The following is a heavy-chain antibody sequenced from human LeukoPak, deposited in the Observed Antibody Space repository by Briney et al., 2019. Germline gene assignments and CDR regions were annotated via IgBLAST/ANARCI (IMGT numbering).Heavy chain of an antibody. V-gene: IGHV1-18*01. CDR3: GRHTSMGVPLDILEKWFDT. J-gene: IGHJ5*02. Sequence: ASVKVSCKASGYTFISYGISWVRQAPGQGLQWMGWISPYNGNTNYVQKFQGRVTMTTDTSTSTAYMELRSLRSDDTAVYYCGRHTSMGVPLDILEKWFDTWGQGTLVTVSS. CDR2: ISPYNGNT. D-gene: IGHD2/OR15-2a*01. CDR1: GYTFISYG.